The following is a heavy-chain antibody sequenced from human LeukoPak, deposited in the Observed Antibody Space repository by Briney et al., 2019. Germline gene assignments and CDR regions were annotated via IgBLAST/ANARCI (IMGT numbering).Heavy chain of an antibody. J-gene: IGHJ4*02. CDR3: AKAHSSGWRPHFDY. CDR1: GFTFSSYA. CDR2: ISGSGSST. Sequence: PGGSLRLSCAASGFTFSSYAMSWVRQAPGKGLEWISAISGSGSSTYYADSVKGRFTISRDNSKNTLYLQMNSLRAEDTAVYYCAKAHSSGWRPHFDYWGQGTLVTVSS. V-gene: IGHV3-23*01. D-gene: IGHD6-19*01.